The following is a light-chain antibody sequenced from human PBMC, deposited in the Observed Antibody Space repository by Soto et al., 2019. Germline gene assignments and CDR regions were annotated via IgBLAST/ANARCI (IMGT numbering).Light chain of an antibody. Sequence: EIVLTQSPATLSLSPGERATLSCRASQSVSSYLAWYQHKPGQALRLLIYATSSRATGIPDRFGGSGSGTDFTLTINRLEPEDFAVYYCQQYFGSSWTFGQGTKVDIK. J-gene: IGKJ1*01. V-gene: IGKV3-20*01. CDR3: QQYFGSSWT. CDR1: QSVSSY. CDR2: ATS.